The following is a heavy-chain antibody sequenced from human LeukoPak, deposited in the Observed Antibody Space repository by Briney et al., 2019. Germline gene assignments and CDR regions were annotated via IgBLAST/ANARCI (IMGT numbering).Heavy chain of an antibody. CDR3: ARDLRRQLWSRVDDY. V-gene: IGHV3-21*01. J-gene: IGHJ4*02. CDR2: ISSSSSYI. Sequence: PGGSLRLSCAASGFTFSSYSTNWVRQAPGKGLEWVSSISSSSSYIYYADSVKGRFTISRDNAKNSLYLQMNSLRAEDTAVYYCARDLRRQLWSRVDDYWGQGTLVTVSS. CDR1: GFTFSSYS. D-gene: IGHD5-18*01.